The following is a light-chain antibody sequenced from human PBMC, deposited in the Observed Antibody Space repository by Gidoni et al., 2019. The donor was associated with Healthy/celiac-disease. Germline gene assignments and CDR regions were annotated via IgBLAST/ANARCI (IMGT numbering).Light chain of an antibody. J-gene: IGKJ4*01. CDR3: QQYNNGPPLT. CDR2: GAS. Sequence: ELVMTHSPPTLSVSPGERATLSCRPSQSVSSNLSWYQQKPGQAPRPLIYGASTRATGIPPRVSGSGSGTEFTLTISSLQSEDVAVDYCQQYNNGPPLTFXGXTKVEIK. CDR1: QSVSSN. V-gene: IGKV3-15*01.